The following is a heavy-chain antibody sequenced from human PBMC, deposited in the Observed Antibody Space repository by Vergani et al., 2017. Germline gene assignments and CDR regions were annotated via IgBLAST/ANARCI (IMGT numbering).Heavy chain of an antibody. J-gene: IGHJ6*03. D-gene: IGHD2-2*02. Sequence: EVQLLQSEGAVVQPGGSLRLSCVASGLTFSSHAMSWVRQGHGQGLEWVSSIKNTGDSTHYADSVKGRFTISRDDSKNTLYLQMNSLKTEDTAVYYCTTDVDIVVVPAAIKGDYYYYMDVWGK. CDR3: TTDVDIVVVPAAIKGDYYYYMDV. CDR2: IKNTGDST. CDR1: GLTFSSHA. V-gene: IGHV3-23*01.